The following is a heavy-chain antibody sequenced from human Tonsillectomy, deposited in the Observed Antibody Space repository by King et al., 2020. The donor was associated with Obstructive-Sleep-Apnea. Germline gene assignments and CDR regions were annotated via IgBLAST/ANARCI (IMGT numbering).Heavy chain of an antibody. CDR3: ARSVGGSLKGPFDY. J-gene: IGHJ4*02. Sequence: DVQLVESGGALAQPGESLRLSCAASGFTFSNFDMHWVRQIIGKGLEWVSAIGAAGDTYYPVSVKGRFTISRDNAKNSLYLQMNSLRDGDTAVYYCARSVGGSLKGPFDYLGQGTLVIVSS. V-gene: IGHV3-13*01. D-gene: IGHD1-26*01. CDR2: IGAAGDT. CDR1: GFTFSNFD.